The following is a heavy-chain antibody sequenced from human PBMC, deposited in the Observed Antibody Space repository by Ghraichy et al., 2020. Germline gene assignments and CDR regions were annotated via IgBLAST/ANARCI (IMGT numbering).Heavy chain of an antibody. Sequence: GGSLRLSCAASGFSISSYAMHWVRQAPGKGLEWVAVMSYDGSDKYYADFVKGRFTISRDNAKNTLYLQMNTLRTEDTALHYCARSLGSYYKSPGAYWGPGTLVTVSS. V-gene: IGHV3-30-3*01. CDR1: GFSISSYA. D-gene: IGHD3-10*01. CDR3: ARSLGSYYKSPGAY. CDR2: MSYDGSDK. J-gene: IGHJ4*01.